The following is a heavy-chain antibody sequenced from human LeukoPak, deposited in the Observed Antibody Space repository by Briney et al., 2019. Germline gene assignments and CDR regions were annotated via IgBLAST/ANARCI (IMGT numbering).Heavy chain of an antibody. CDR1: GFTFSSYA. D-gene: IGHD6-13*01. CDR3: AKDSSWYLNFDY. J-gene: IGHJ4*02. V-gene: IGHV3-23*01. CDR2: ISGSGGST. Sequence: GGALRLSCAASGFTFSSYAMSWVRQAPGKGLEGVSAISGSGGSTYYADHVKGRFTISRDNSKNTLYLQMNSLRAEDTAVYYRAKDSSWYLNFDYWGQGTLVTVSS.